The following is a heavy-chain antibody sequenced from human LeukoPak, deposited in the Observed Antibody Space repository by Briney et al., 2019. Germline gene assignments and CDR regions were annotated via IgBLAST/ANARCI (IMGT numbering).Heavy chain of an antibody. V-gene: IGHV1-24*01. CDR3: ATDLITGAHGHY. CDR2: FDPEDGET. D-gene: IGHD1-14*01. J-gene: IGHJ4*02. Sequence: EASVKVSCKVSGYTLTELSMHWVRQAPGKGLEWVGGFDPEDGETIYAQKFQGRATMTEDTSTDTAYMELSSLRSEDTAVYYCATDLITGAHGHYWGQGTLVTVSS. CDR1: GYTLTELS.